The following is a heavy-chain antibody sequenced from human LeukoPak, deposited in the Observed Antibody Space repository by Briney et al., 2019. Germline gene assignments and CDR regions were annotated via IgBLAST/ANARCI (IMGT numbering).Heavy chain of an antibody. CDR3: ARLRDSSSPRYYYYGLDV. V-gene: IGHV3-74*01. Sequence: GGSLRLCCAASGFTFNSYWIHWVRQASGKGLVWVSRINGDGSSTNYADAVKGRFTISRDNAKNTLYLQMNSLRAEDTAVYYCARLRDSSSPRYYYYGLDVWGQGTTVTVSS. D-gene: IGHD6-13*01. CDR1: GFTFNSYW. CDR2: INGDGSST. J-gene: IGHJ6*02.